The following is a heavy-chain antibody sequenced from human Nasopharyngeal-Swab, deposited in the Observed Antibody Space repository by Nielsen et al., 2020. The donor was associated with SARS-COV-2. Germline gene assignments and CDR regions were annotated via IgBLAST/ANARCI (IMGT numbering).Heavy chain of an antibody. D-gene: IGHD2-2*01. Sequence: ASVKVSCKVSGYTLTELSMHWVRQAPGKGLEWMGGFDPEDGETIYAQKFQGRVTMTEDTSTDTAYMGLSSLRSEDTAVYYCATSAPYCSSTSCSYWFDPWGQGTLVTVSS. CDR1: GYTLTELS. V-gene: IGHV1-24*01. CDR2: FDPEDGET. CDR3: ATSAPYCSSTSCSYWFDP. J-gene: IGHJ5*02.